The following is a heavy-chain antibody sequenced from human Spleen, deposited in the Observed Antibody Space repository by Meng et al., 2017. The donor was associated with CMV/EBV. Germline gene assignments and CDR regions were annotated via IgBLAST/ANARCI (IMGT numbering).Heavy chain of an antibody. Sequence: KACGGNFSSYTISWVRQAPGQGLEWMGRIIPILGIANYAQKFQGRVTITADKSTSTAYMELSSLRSEDTAVYYCARDPLYDSSGYYDYWGQGTLVTVSS. V-gene: IGHV1-69*04. CDR3: ARDPLYDSSGYYDY. D-gene: IGHD3-22*01. CDR1: GGNFSSYT. J-gene: IGHJ4*02. CDR2: IIPILGIA.